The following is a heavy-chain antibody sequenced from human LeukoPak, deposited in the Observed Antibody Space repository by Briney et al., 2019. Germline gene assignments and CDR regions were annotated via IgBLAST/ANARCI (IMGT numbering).Heavy chain of an antibody. V-gene: IGHV1-2*06. CDR3: ARGIDTAMANNDY. D-gene: IGHD5-18*01. Sequence: ASVKVSCKASGYTFTGYYMHWVRQAPGQGLEWMGRINPNSGGTNYAQKFQGRVTMTRDTSIGTAYMELSRLRSDDTAVYYCARGIDTAMANNDYWGQGTLVTVSS. CDR1: GYTFTGYY. J-gene: IGHJ4*02. CDR2: INPNSGGT.